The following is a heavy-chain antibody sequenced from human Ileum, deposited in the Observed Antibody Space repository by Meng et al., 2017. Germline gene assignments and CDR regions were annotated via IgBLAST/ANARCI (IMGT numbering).Heavy chain of an antibody. D-gene: IGHD2-2*01. CDR2: INAGDGTT. J-gene: IGHJ4*02. CDR3: ARSYCSSTSCQYYFDY. CDR1: GYTFSNYA. V-gene: IGHV1-3*01. Sequence: QVHRVQTGAEGKKPGAAVKGTCQASGYTFSNYAIHWVRQAPGQRLEWMGWINAGDGTTKYSEKFQGRVSITRDTSASTGYMELSSLTSEDTAVYHCARSYCSSTSCQYYFDYWGQGTLVTVSS.